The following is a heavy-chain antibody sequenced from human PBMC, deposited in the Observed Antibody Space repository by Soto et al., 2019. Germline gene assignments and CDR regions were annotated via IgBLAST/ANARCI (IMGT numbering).Heavy chain of an antibody. CDR1: GGSISSSSYY. J-gene: IGHJ6*03. CDR2: ISYSGTT. D-gene: IGHD4-17*01. CDR3: YFGDYYYYMDV. Sequence: PSETLSLTCTVSGGSISSSSYYWGWIRQPPGKGLDWIGSISYSGTTYCNPSLRSRVTISVDTSKNQFSLKLSSLTAADTAVYYCYFGDYYYYMDVWGKGTTVTVSS. V-gene: IGHV4-39*01.